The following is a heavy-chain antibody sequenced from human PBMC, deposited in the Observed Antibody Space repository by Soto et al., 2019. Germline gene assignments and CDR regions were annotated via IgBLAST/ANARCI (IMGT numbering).Heavy chain of an antibody. CDR1: GFTFSSYA. CDR2: ISGSGGST. CDR3: AKVFPGDLGYCSGGSCRDDNWFDP. D-gene: IGHD2-15*01. J-gene: IGHJ5*02. V-gene: IGHV3-23*01. Sequence: QPGGSLRLSCAASGFTFSSYAMSWVRQAPGKGLEWVSAISGSGGSTYYADSVKGRFTISRDNSKNTLYLQMNSLRAEDTAVYYCAKVFPGDLGYCSGGSCRDDNWFDPWGQGTLVTVSS.